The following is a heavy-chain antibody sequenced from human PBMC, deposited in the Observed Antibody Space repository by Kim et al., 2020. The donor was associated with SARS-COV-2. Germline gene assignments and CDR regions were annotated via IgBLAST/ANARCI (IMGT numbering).Heavy chain of an antibody. CDR2: MNPNSGNT. Sequence: ASVKVSCKASGYTFTSYDINWVRQATGQGLEWMGWMNPNSGNTGYAQKFQGRVTMTRNTSISTAYMELSSLRSEDTAVYYCARALPITRNVLRFLEWFSSYYMDVWGKGTTVTVSS. CDR3: ARALPITRNVLRFLEWFSSYYMDV. D-gene: IGHD3-3*01. CDR1: GYTFTSYD. V-gene: IGHV1-8*01. J-gene: IGHJ6*03.